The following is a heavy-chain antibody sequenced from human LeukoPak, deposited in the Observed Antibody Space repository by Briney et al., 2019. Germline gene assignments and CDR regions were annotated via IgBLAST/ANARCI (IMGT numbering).Heavy chain of an antibody. CDR3: ARDRRGSYDSSGPFDAFDI. CDR2: INTNTGNP. Sequence: AASVKVSCKASGYTFTSYAMNWVRQAPGQGLEWMGWINTNTGNPTYAQGFTGRFVFSLDTSVSTAYLQISSLKAEDTAVYYCARDRRGSYDSSGPFDAFDIWGQGTMVTVSS. J-gene: IGHJ3*02. V-gene: IGHV7-4-1*02. CDR1: GYTFTSYA. D-gene: IGHD3-22*01.